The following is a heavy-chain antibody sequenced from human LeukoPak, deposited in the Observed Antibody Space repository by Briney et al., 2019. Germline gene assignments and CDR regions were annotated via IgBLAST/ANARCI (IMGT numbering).Heavy chain of an antibody. CDR1: GFTFTNSS. J-gene: IGHJ5*02. V-gene: IGHV3-21*01. Sequence: KPGGPLRLSCAASGFTFTNSSMNWLRQAPGKGLEWVSSITDSPNYVEYADSVKGRFTISRDDAKNSLYLQMDSLRADDTAVYYCARDPYQLSWFDPWGQGTLVTVSS. CDR2: ITDSPNYV. CDR3: ARDPYQLSWFDP. D-gene: IGHD1-1*01.